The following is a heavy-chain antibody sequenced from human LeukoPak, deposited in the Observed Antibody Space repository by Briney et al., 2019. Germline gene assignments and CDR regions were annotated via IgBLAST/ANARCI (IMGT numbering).Heavy chain of an antibody. CDR2: TSSSGGAT. J-gene: IGHJ4*02. Sequence: GGSLRLSRAASGFIFSDYYMSWIRQVPGKGLEWVSYTSSSGGATYYAGFVKGRFTVSRDNAQNSLSLQMNSLRVEDTAVYYCARDRQVHTSVDSVEYWGQGALVTVSS. CDR1: GFIFSDYY. V-gene: IGHV3-11*01. D-gene: IGHD5-12*01. CDR3: ARDRQVHTSVDSVEY.